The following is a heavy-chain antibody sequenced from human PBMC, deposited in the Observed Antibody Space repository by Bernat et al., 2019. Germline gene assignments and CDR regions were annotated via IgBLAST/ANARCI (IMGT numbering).Heavy chain of an antibody. V-gene: IGHV4-34*01. CDR1: GGSFSGYY. Sequence: QVQLQQWGAGLLKPSETLSLTCAVYGGSFSGYYWSWIRQPPGKGLEWIGEINHSGSTNYNPSLKSRVTISVDTSKNQFSLKLSSVTAADTAVYYCARGLRPLGYCSSTSCYGLGDVWGQGTTVTVS. J-gene: IGHJ6*02. CDR3: ARGLRPLGYCSSTSCYGLGDV. D-gene: IGHD2-2*01. CDR2: INHSGST.